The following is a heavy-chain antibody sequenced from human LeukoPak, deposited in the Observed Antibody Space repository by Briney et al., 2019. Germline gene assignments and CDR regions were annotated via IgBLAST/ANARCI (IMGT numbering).Heavy chain of an antibody. Sequence: TSETLSLTCTVSGGSVSSGSYYWSWIRQPPGKGLEYLGYIYYSGSANYNPSLKSRVTISVDTSKNQFSLKLSSVTAADTAVYYCARVRYDFWSGYYRSGPLAFDYWGQGTLVTVSS. CDR1: GGSVSSGSYY. D-gene: IGHD3-3*01. V-gene: IGHV4-61*01. CDR3: ARVRYDFWSGYYRSGPLAFDY. J-gene: IGHJ4*02. CDR2: IYYSGSA.